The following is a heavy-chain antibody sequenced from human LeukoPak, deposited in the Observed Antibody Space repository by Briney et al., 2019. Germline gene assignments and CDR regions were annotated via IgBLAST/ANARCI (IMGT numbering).Heavy chain of an antibody. V-gene: IGHV3-30-3*02. D-gene: IGHD5-12*01. CDR1: GFTFASYA. Sequence: GGSLRLSCAGSGFTFASYAVHWVRQAPGKRLEWVAFISSDGTTEHYRDSVKGRFTLSRDNSKNTLYLQMNSLRAEDTAVYYCAKFRVVATIGGNWFDPWGQGTLVTVSS. CDR3: AKFRVVATIGGNWFDP. CDR2: ISSDGTTE. J-gene: IGHJ5*02.